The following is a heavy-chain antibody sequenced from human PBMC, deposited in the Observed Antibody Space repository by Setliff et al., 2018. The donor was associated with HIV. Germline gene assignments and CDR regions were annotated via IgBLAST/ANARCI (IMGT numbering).Heavy chain of an antibody. CDR1: GYTFTNYW. V-gene: IGHV5-51*01. D-gene: IGHD2-2*01. CDR2: IYPGDSDT. Sequence: GESLKISCRGSGYTFTNYWIGWVRQMPGRGLEWMGIIYPGDSDTRYSPSFEGQVTMSADTSISTAYLQWRSLKASDTAMYYCARQPGRAAMGRENYYYYYMDVWGKGTTVTVSS. CDR3: ARQPGRAAMGRENYYYYYMDV. J-gene: IGHJ6*03.